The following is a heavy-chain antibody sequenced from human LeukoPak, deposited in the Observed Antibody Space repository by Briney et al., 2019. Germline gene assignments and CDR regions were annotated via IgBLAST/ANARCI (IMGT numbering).Heavy chain of an antibody. D-gene: IGHD1-26*01. J-gene: IGHJ3*02. Sequence: PGGSLRLSCAASGFTFSDNYMTWVRQAPGKGLEWVSSIYNTGATHYAESVKGRFTISRDNSKNTLFLQMNSLRAEDMAVYYCARIEWERLGRAFDIWGEGTMVTVSS. CDR3: ARIEWERLGRAFDI. CDR1: GFTFSDNY. V-gene: IGHV3-53*01. CDR2: IYNTGAT.